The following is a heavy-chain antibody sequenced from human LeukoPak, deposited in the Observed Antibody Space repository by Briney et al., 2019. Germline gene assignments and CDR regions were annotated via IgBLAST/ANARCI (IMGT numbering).Heavy chain of an antibody. V-gene: IGHV3-48*03. Sequence: PGGSLRLSCIVSGFPFRGYEMRWVRQAPGKGLEWVSCISSSGGSPYYADSVEGRFTISRDNAKNSLFLQINSLRVEDTAIYYFVSGGRWLYLGDYWGQGTLVTVSS. D-gene: IGHD5-24*01. CDR1: GFPFRGYE. CDR3: VSGGRWLYLGDY. J-gene: IGHJ4*02. CDR2: ISSSGGSP.